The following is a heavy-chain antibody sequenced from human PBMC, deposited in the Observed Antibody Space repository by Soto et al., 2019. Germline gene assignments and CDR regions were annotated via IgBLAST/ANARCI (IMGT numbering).Heavy chain of an antibody. V-gene: IGHV3-48*02. Sequence: PGGSLRLSCAASGFTFSSYAMSWVRQAPGKGLEWVSDISSSSSTIYYADSVKGRFTISRDNAKNSLYLQMNSLRDEDTAVYYCAREATVVTLYYYYYGMEVWGQGTTVTVSS. J-gene: IGHJ6*02. CDR2: ISSSSSTI. CDR1: GFTFSSYA. D-gene: IGHD4-17*01. CDR3: AREATVVTLYYYYYGMEV.